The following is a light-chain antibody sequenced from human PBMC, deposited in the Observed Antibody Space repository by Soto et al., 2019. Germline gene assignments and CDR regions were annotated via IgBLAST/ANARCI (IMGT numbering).Light chain of an antibody. CDR2: AAA. CDR1: QSLSSNN. Sequence: EIVLTQSPGTLTLSPGERATLSCRASQSLSSNNLAWYQQRPGQAPRLLIYAAASRAAGVPDRFSGSGSGTDFTLTISSLQPDDFATYYCQHYNSYSEAFGQGTKVELK. V-gene: IGKV3-20*01. CDR3: QHYNSYSEA. J-gene: IGKJ1*01.